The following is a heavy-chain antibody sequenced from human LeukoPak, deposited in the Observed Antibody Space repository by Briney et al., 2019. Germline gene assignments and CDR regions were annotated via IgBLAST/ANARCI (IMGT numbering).Heavy chain of an antibody. Sequence: SETLSLTCTVSGGSVSPYHWGWIRQPPGKGLEWTGYIYYSGSTNYNPSLNSRVTISVDTSKNQFSLRLSSVTAADTAIYYCARAVSGRFDYWGQGTLVTVSS. CDR1: GGSVSPYH. J-gene: IGHJ4*02. CDR2: IYYSGST. D-gene: IGHD6-19*01. CDR3: ARAVSGRFDY. V-gene: IGHV4-59*08.